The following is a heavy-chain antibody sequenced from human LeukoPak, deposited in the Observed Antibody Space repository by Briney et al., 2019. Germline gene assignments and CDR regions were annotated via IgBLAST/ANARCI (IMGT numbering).Heavy chain of an antibody. CDR3: ASWTGGGVPKVDY. CDR1: GYSISSGHY. V-gene: IGHV4-38-2*02. CDR2: INHSGST. Sequence: SETLSLTCTVSGYSISSGHYWGWIRQPPGKGLEWIGEINHSGSTNYNPSLKSRVTISVDTSKSQFSLKLSSVTAADTAVYYCASWTGGGVPKVDYWGQGTLVTVSS. D-gene: IGHD3-16*01. J-gene: IGHJ4*02.